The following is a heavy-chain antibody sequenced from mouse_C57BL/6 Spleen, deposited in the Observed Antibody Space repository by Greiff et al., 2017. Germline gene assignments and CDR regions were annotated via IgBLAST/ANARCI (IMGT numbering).Heavy chain of an antibody. CDR3: ARADSSGPYYFDY. V-gene: IGHV5-17*01. D-gene: IGHD3-2*02. CDR1: GFTFSDYG. CDR2: ISSGSSTI. J-gene: IGHJ2*01. Sequence: EVMLVESGGGLVKPGGSLKLSCAASGFTFSDYGMHWVRQAPEKGLEWVAYISSGSSTIYYADTVKGRFPISRDNAKNTLFLQMTSLRSEDTAMYYCARADSSGPYYFDYWGQGTTLTVSS.